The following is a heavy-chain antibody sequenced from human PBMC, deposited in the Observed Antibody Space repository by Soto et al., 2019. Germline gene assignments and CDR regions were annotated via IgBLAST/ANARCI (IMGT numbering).Heavy chain of an antibody. Sequence: GGSLRLCCAASGFTFSSYGIYWVRQAPGKGLEWVAVISYDGTNKYYADSVKGRFTISRDNSKNTLYLQMDSLRAEDTALYYCAMQRRPLRDPYYFDYWGQRALVTGSS. V-gene: IGHV3-30*03. J-gene: IGHJ4*02. D-gene: IGHD1-1*01. CDR2: ISYDGTNK. CDR1: GFTFSSYG. CDR3: AMQRRPLRDPYYFDY.